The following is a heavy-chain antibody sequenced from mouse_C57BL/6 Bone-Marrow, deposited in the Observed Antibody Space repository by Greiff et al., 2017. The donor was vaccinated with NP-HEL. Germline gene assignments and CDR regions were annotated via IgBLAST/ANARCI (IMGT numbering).Heavy chain of an antibody. Sequence: EVKLVESGGGLVKPGGSLKLSCAASGFTFSSYAMSWVRQTPEKRLEWVATISDGGSYTYYPDNVKGRFTISRDNAKNNLYLQMSHLKSEDTAMYYCARETATVVPPYAMDYWGQGTSVTVSS. CDR2: ISDGGSYT. J-gene: IGHJ4*01. CDR1: GFTFSSYA. D-gene: IGHD1-1*01. CDR3: ARETATVVPPYAMDY. V-gene: IGHV5-4*01.